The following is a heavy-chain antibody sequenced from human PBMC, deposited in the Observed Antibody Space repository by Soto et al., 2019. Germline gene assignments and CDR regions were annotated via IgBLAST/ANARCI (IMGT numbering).Heavy chain of an antibody. J-gene: IGHJ6*02. CDR1: GFTFSSYG. Sequence: GGSLRLSCVASGFTFSSYGMHWVRQAPGKGLEWVAVISYDGSNKYYADSVKGRFTISRDNSKNTLYLQMNSLRAEDTAVYYCAKDLLGPGRAYGMDVWGQGTTVTVSS. CDR2: ISYDGSNK. D-gene: IGHD7-27*01. CDR3: AKDLLGPGRAYGMDV. V-gene: IGHV3-30*18.